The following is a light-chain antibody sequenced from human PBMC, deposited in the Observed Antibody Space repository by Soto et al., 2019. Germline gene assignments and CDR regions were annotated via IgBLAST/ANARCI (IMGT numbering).Light chain of an antibody. CDR2: GAS. CDR1: QSVSSTS. J-gene: IGKJ5*01. V-gene: IGKV3-20*01. Sequence: EVVLTQSPGTLSLSPGERVTILCLASQSVSSTSLAWYQQKPGQTPRLLIYGASSRATGTPDRISGGGSGTHFPLTISRLEPEGFAVYYCQHYVTSSITFGQGTRLEIK. CDR3: QHYVTSSIT.